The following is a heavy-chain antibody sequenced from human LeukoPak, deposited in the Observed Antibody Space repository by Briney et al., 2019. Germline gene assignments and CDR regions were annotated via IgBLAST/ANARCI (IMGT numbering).Heavy chain of an antibody. V-gene: IGHV1-69*05. CDR3: ARASDCTNGVSYERVFDY. D-gene: IGHD2-8*01. CDR1: GGTFSSYA. CDR2: IIPIFGTA. J-gene: IGHJ4*02. Sequence: SVKVSCKASGGTFSSYAISWVRQAPGQGLEWMGGIIPIFGTANYAQKFQGRVTITTDGSTSTAYMELSSLRSEDTAVYYCARASDCTNGVSYERVFDYWGQGTLVTVSS.